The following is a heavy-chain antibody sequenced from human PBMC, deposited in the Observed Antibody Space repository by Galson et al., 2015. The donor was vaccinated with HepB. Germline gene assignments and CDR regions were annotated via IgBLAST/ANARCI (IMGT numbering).Heavy chain of an antibody. CDR1: GYTLTELS. J-gene: IGHJ3*02. CDR2: FDPKDGET. Sequence: SVKVSCKVSGYTLTELSMHWVRQAPGKGLEWMGGFDPKDGETIYAQKFQGRVTMTEDTSTDTAYMELSSLRSEDTAVYYCATPDSMTTVTYDAFDIWGQGTMVTVSS. D-gene: IGHD4-17*01. CDR3: ATPDSMTTVTYDAFDI. V-gene: IGHV1-24*01.